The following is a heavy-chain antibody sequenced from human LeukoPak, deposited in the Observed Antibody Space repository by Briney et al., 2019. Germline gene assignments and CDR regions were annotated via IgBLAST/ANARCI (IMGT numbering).Heavy chain of an antibody. V-gene: IGHV4-61*08. CDR2: IYYSGST. D-gene: IGHD3-3*01. CDR1: GASIRSGDYY. Sequence: SETLSLTCTVSGASIRSGDYYWSWIRQPPGKGLEWIGYIYYSGSTNYNPSLKSRVTISVDTSKSQFSLKLNSVTAADTAVYYCARVGFWSAYLNWFDPWGQGTLVTVSS. CDR3: ARVGFWSAYLNWFDP. J-gene: IGHJ5*02.